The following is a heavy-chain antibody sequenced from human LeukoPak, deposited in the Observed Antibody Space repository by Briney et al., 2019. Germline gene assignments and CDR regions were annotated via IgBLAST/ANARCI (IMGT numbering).Heavy chain of an antibody. V-gene: IGHV1-69*04. CDR2: IIPILGIA. Sequence: GASVTVSCKASGGTFISYAISWVRQAPGQGLAWMGRIIPILGIANYAQKFQGRVTITADKSTSTAYMELSSLRSEDTAVYYCARGPYGSRGLYYFDYWGQGTLVTVSS. D-gene: IGHD2-15*01. J-gene: IGHJ4*02. CDR3: ARGPYGSRGLYYFDY. CDR1: GGTFISYA.